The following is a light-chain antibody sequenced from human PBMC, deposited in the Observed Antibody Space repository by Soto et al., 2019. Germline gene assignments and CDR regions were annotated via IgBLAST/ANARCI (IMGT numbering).Light chain of an antibody. CDR2: GAS. Sequence: EIVMTQSPATLSVSPGERATLSCRASQSVSNNLAWYQQKPGQAPRLLIYGASTRATDIPARFSGSGSGTEFTLTISSLQSEDFAVYFCQEYDNWPPEGPFGQGTKVEI. CDR3: QEYDNWPPEGP. V-gene: IGKV3-15*01. CDR1: QSVSNN. J-gene: IGKJ1*01.